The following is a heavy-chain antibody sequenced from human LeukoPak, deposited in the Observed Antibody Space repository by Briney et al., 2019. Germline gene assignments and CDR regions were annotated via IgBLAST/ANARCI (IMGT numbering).Heavy chain of an antibody. D-gene: IGHD6-13*01. CDR3: ARGSQQLARGDWFDP. J-gene: IGHJ5*02. V-gene: IGHV4-59*12. Sequence: SETLSLTCTVSGGSISSYYWSWIRQPPGKGLEWIGYIYYSGSTNYNPSLKSRVTISVDTSKNQFSLKLSSVTAADTAVYYCARGSQQLARGDWFDPWGQGTLVTVSS. CDR1: GGSISSYY. CDR2: IYYSGST.